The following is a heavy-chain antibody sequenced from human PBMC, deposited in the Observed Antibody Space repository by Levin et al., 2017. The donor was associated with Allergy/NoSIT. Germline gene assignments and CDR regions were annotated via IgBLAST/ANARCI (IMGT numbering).Heavy chain of an antibody. Sequence: PMASVKVSCAASGFTFSSYWMSWVRQAPGKGLEWVANIKQDGSEKYYVDSVQGRFTISRDNAKNSLYLQMNSLRAEDTAVYYCARLSIAVTGTSPMTPYWGQGTLVTVSS. CDR1: GFTFSSYW. V-gene: IGHV3-7*01. J-gene: IGHJ4*02. CDR3: ARLSIAVTGTSPMTPY. D-gene: IGHD6-19*01. CDR2: IKQDGSEK.